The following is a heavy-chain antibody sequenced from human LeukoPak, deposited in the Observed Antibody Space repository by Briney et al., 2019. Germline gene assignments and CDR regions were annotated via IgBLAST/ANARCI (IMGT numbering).Heavy chain of an antibody. CDR3: ARSFCSSTSCYDRRIDY. Sequence: GGSLRLSCAASGFTFSSYGMHWVRQAPGKGLEWVAVIWYDESNKYYADSVKGRFTISRDNSKNTLYLQMNSLRAEDTAVYYCARSFCSSTSCYDRRIDYWGQGTLVTVSS. CDR1: GFTFSSYG. V-gene: IGHV3-33*01. D-gene: IGHD2-2*01. J-gene: IGHJ4*02. CDR2: IWYDESNK.